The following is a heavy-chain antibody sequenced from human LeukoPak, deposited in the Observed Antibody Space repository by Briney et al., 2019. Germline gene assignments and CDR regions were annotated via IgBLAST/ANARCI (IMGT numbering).Heavy chain of an antibody. D-gene: IGHD3-22*01. V-gene: IGHV3-23*01. Sequence: GGSLRLSCAASGFTFSSYAMSWVRQAPGKGLEWVSAISGSGGSTYYADSVKGRFTISRDNSKNTLYLQLNSLRAEDTAVYYCAKDRYYYDSSGYYPYWGQGTLVTVSS. CDR2: ISGSGGST. CDR3: AKDRYYYDSSGYYPY. CDR1: GFTFSSYA. J-gene: IGHJ4*02.